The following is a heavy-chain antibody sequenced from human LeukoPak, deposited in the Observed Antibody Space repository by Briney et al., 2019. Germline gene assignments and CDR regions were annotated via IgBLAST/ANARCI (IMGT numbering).Heavy chain of an antibody. CDR1: GFTFDSFS. CDR2: INAGSHST. D-gene: IGHD2/OR15-2a*01. CDR3: ARNTRFLPSYIPEVMDV. V-gene: IGHV3-48*01. J-gene: IGHJ6*02. Sequence: GGALRLSCAVSGFTFDSFSMNWVRQAPGKGLEWISYINAGSHSTYYADSVKGRFTVSRDNAKNSLYLRMNSLRVEDMAIYYCARNTRFLPSYIPEVMDVWGLGTTVIVS.